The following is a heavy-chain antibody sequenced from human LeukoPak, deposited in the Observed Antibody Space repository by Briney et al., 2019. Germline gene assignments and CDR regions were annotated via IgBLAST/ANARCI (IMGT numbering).Heavy chain of an antibody. CDR3: ARERSYYYDSSGYSGGDY. J-gene: IGHJ4*02. CDR2: ISAYNDNT. Sequence: GASVKVSCKASGHTFTSYGISWVRQAPGQGLEWMGWISAYNDNTNYVQKFQGRVTMTTDISTSTAYMELRSLRSDDTAVYYCARERSYYYDSSGYSGGDYWGQGILVTVSS. V-gene: IGHV1-18*01. D-gene: IGHD3-22*01. CDR1: GHTFTSYG.